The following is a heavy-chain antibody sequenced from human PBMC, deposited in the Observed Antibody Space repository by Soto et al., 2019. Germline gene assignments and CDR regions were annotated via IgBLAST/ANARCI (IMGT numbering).Heavy chain of an antibody. CDR2: ISGSGDST. Sequence: GGSLRLSCAASGFTFGNYAMTWVRQAPGKGLEWVSGISGSGDSTYYADSVKGRFTISRDNSKNTLYLQMNSLRAEDTAIYYCAKDIVLMVYAVGFDYWGQGALVTVSS. V-gene: IGHV3-23*01. D-gene: IGHD2-8*01. CDR1: GFTFGNYA. J-gene: IGHJ4*02. CDR3: AKDIVLMVYAVGFDY.